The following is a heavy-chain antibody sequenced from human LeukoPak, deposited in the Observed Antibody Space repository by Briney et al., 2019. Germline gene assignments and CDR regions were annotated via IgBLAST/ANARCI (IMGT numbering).Heavy chain of an antibody. CDR3: ARDSESWTETGPRFDY. D-gene: IGHD3-9*01. Sequence: GGSLRLSRTASGFSFSGYWMSWVRQAPGKGLEWVANINQDGSAQYYVDSVKGQFTISRDNAKNSLYLQMNSLRVEDTAVYYCARDSESWTETGPRFDYWGQGTLVTVSS. J-gene: IGHJ4*02. CDR1: GFSFSGYW. V-gene: IGHV3-7*01. CDR2: INQDGSAQ.